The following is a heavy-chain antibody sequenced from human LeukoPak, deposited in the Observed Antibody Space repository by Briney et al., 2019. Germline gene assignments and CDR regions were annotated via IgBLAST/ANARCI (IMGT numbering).Heavy chain of an antibody. CDR1: GFTFSNFP. CDR3: ARDRGGSYYPSHDALDI. V-gene: IGHV3-23*01. Sequence: QSGGSLRLSCAASGFTFSNFPMTWVRQAPGRGLEWVSTIRTSAYDTYYVDSVKGPFTISRDNSKDTLYLQMNSLRAEDTAIYYCARDRGGSYYPSHDALDIWGQGTMVTVSS. D-gene: IGHD1-26*01. J-gene: IGHJ3*02. CDR2: IRTSAYDT.